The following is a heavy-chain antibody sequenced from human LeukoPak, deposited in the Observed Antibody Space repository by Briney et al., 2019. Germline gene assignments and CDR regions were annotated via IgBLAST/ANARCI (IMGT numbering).Heavy chain of an antibody. CDR1: GYTFTGYY. CDR2: INPNSGGT. J-gene: IGHJ3*02. CDR3: ARRKATVVTQDAFDI. D-gene: IGHD4-23*01. Sequence: ASVKVSCKASGYTFTGYYMHWVRQAPGQGLEWMGWINPNSGGTNYAQKFQGRVTMTRDTSTSTVYMELSSLRSEDTAVYYCARRKATVVTQDAFDIWGQGTMVTVFS. V-gene: IGHV1-2*02.